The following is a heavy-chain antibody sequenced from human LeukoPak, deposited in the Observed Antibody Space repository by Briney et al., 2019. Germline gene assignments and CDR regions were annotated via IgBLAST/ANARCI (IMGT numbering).Heavy chain of an antibody. Sequence: GGSLRLSCAASGFTLSRYSMHWIRQAPGKGLEYVSAISSDGGRTYYANSVKGRSTISRDNSKNTLYLQMGSLRGEDMAVYYCARVGGDYFDYWGQGTLVTVSS. CDR3: ARVGGDYFDY. CDR1: GFTLSRYS. CDR2: ISSDGGRT. V-gene: IGHV3-64*01. D-gene: IGHD3-10*01. J-gene: IGHJ4*02.